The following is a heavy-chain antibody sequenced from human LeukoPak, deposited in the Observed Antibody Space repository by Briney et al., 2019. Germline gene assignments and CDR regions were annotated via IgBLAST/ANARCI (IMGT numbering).Heavy chain of an antibody. J-gene: IGHJ4*02. CDR1: GFTFSSYS. V-gene: IGHV3-21*01. D-gene: IGHD3-3*01. CDR3: ARDSRDYDFWSGPKQYYFDY. Sequence: GGSLRLSCAASGFTFSSYSMNWVRQAPGKGLEWVSSISSSSSYIYYADSVGGRLTISRDNAKNSLYLQMNSLRAEDTAVYYCARDSRDYDFWSGPKQYYFDYWGQGTLVTVSS. CDR2: ISSSSSYI.